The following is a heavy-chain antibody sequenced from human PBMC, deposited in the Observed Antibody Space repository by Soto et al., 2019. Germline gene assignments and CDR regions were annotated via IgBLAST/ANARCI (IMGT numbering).Heavy chain of an antibody. Sequence: GGSLRLSCAASGFTFSSYWMSWVRQAPGKGLEWVANIKQDGSEKYYVDSVKGRFTISRDNAKNSLYLQMTSLRAEDTAVYYCAFLPPNQAAGIDDLRPTNAFDIWGQGTMVTVSS. J-gene: IGHJ3*02. CDR1: GFTFSSYW. D-gene: IGHD6-13*01. V-gene: IGHV3-7*01. CDR2: IKQDGSEK. CDR3: AFLPPNQAAGIDDLRPTNAFDI.